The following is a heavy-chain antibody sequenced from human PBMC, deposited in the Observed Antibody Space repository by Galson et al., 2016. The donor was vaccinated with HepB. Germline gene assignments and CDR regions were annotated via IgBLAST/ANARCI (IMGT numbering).Heavy chain of an antibody. J-gene: IGHJ4*02. CDR2: ISRGGTYT. V-gene: IGHV3-21*01. CDR1: GITLRGYA. D-gene: IGHD3-10*01. CDR3: AKDRTPFAFLWFGEFDY. Sequence: SLRLSCAASGITLRGYAMNWVRQAPGKGLDWVSCISRGGTYTYYADSVKGRFTISRDNSKNTLYLQMNSLRAEDTAVYYCAKDRTPFAFLWFGEFDYWGQGTLVTASS.